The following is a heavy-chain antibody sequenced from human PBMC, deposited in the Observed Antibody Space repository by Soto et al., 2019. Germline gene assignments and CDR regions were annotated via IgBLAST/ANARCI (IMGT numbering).Heavy chain of an antibody. CDR1: GFTFDDYA. D-gene: IGHD6-6*01. Sequence: EVPLVESGGGLVQPGRSLRLSCAASGFTFDDYAMHWVRQAPGKGLEWVSGISWNSGSIGYADSVKGRFTISRDNAKNSLYLQMNSLRAEDTALYYCAKAYSSSSLYYHNGMDVWGQGTTVTVSS. V-gene: IGHV3-9*01. CDR3: AKAYSSSSLYYHNGMDV. CDR2: ISWNSGSI. J-gene: IGHJ6*02.